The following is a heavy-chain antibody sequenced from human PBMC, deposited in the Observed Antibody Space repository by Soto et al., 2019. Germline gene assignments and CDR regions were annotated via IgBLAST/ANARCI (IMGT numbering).Heavy chain of an antibody. CDR1: GFSLSTSGMC. CDR2: IDWDDDK. V-gene: IGHV2-70*11. J-gene: IGHJ3*02. D-gene: IGHD3-22*01. CDR3: ARIRSYYDSSGYYLADI. Sequence: SGPKLVNPTQTLTLTCTFSGFSLSTSGMCVSWIRQPPGKALEWLARIDWDDDKYYSTSLKTRLTISKDTSKNQVVLTMTNMDPVDTATYYCARIRSYYDSSGYYLADIWGQGTMVPVSS.